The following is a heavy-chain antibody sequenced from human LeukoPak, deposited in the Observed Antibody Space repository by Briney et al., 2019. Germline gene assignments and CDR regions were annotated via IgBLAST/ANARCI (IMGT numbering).Heavy chain of an antibody. J-gene: IGHJ4*02. V-gene: IGHV1-18*01. CDR3: ARDTSRNIAAAGSNFDY. D-gene: IGHD6-13*01. CDR2: ISAYNGNT. Sequence: ASVKVSCKASGYTFTSYGISWVRQAPGQGLEWMGWISAYNGNTNYAQKLQGRVTMTTDTSTSTAYMELGSLRSDDTAVYYCARDTSRNIAAAGSNFDYWGQGTLVTVPS. CDR1: GYTFTSYG.